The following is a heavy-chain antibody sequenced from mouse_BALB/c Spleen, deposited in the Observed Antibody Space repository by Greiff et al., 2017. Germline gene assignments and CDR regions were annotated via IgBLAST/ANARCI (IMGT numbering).Heavy chain of an antibody. Sequence: EVKVVESGGGLVQPGGSLKLSCAASGFTFSSYGMSWVRQTPDKRLELVATINSNGGSTYYPDSVKGRFTISRDNAKNTLYLQMSSLKSEDTAMYYCARDRSGHFDYWGQGTTLTVSS. J-gene: IGHJ2*01. V-gene: IGHV5-6-3*01. CDR2: INSNGGST. CDR3: ARDRSGHFDY. CDR1: GFTFSSYG. D-gene: IGHD2-14*01.